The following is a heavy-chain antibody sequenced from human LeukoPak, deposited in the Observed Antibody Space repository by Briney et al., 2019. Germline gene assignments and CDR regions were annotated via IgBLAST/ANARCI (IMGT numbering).Heavy chain of an antibody. J-gene: IGHJ4*02. Sequence: ASVKVSCKASGGTFSSYAISWVRQAPGQGLEWMGRIIPILGIANYAQKFQGRVTMTEDTSTDTAYMELSSLRSEDTAVYYCATLAEARHTYYFDYWGQGTLVTVSS. CDR1: GGTFSSYA. D-gene: IGHD2-21*01. V-gene: IGHV1-69*04. CDR2: IIPILGIA. CDR3: ATLAEARHTYYFDY.